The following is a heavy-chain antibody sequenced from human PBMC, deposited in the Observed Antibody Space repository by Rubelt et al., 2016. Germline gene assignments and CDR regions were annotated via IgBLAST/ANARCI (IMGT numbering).Heavy chain of an antibody. CDR3: AGDPSSWQGWLL. J-gene: IGHJ4*02. CDR1: GYTFTSYA. Sequence: QVQLVQSGSELKKPGASVKVSCKASGYTFTSYAMNWVRQAPGQGLEWMGWINTNPGNPTYAQGFKGRFVCSLDTSVSTAYLQTSSVKAEDTAVYYCAGDPSSWQGWLLWGQGTLVTVSS. D-gene: IGHD6-13*01. V-gene: IGHV7-4-1*02. CDR2: INTNPGNP.